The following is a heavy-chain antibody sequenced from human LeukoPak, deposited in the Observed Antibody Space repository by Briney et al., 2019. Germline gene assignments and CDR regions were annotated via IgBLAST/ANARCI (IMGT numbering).Heavy chain of an antibody. CDR3: ASSPGYCSGGSCYLAPFDP. J-gene: IGHJ5*02. CDR1: GHTFASYA. D-gene: IGHD2-15*01. V-gene: IGHV7-4-1*02. CDR2: INTNTGNP. Sequence: ASVKVSCKASGHTFASYAMNWVRQAPGQGLEWVGWINTNTGNPTYAQGFTGRFVFSLDTSVSTAHLQISGLKAEDTAIYYCASSPGYCSGGSCYLAPFDPWGQGTLVNVSS.